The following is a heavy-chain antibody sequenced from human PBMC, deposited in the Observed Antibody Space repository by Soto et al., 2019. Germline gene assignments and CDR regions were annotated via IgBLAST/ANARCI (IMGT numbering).Heavy chain of an antibody. CDR2: IWHDGSNK. J-gene: IGHJ6*03. Sequence: GGSLRLSCAASGFIFTKYGMHWVRQAPGKGLEWVAVIWHDGSNKNYADSVKGRFTISRDNSKTTVDLQMNSLRDEDTAVYYCARGISLSYGSMEVWGKGTTVTVSS. CDR3: ARGISLSYGSMEV. V-gene: IGHV3-33*01. D-gene: IGHD5-18*01. CDR1: GFIFTKYG.